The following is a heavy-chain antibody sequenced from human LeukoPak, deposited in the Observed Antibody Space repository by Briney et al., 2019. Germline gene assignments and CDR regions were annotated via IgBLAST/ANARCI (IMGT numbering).Heavy chain of an antibody. CDR3: ARDKYCSGGRCYGFFDL. D-gene: IGHD2-15*01. Sequence: GGSLRLSCAASGITVSSNYMSWVRQAPGKGLEWVSIIYSGGDTYYADSVKGRFTISRDNSKNALYLQMNSLRVEDTAVYYCARDKYCSGGRCYGFFDLWGRGTLVIVSS. J-gene: IGHJ2*01. CDR2: IYSGGDT. CDR1: GITVSSNY. V-gene: IGHV3-66*01.